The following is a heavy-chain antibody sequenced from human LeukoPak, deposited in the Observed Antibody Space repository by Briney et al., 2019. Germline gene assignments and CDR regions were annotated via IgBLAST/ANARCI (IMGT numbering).Heavy chain of an antibody. V-gene: IGHV3-7*01. CDR1: GFTFSDYW. J-gene: IGHJ4*02. CDR3: ARWSGEWGDLQFYY. CDR2: INQEGSEK. Sequence: GSLRLSCAASGFTFSDYWMSWVRQAPGKGLEWVANINQEGSEKKYVDSVKGRFTISRDTANHSLYLQINSLRAEDTAVYYCARWSGEWGDLQFYYCGQGTLFTVSS. D-gene: IGHD7-27*01.